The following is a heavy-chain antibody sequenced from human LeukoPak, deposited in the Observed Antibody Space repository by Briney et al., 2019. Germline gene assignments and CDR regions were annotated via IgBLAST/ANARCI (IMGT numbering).Heavy chain of an antibody. CDR2: ISSSSSYI. J-gene: IGHJ3*02. CDR3: ARFYGGNSGMLPRATFDI. CDR1: GFTFRDYY. D-gene: IGHD4-23*01. V-gene: IGHV3-11*03. Sequence: PGGSLRLSCVASGFTFRDYYMSWIRRAPGKGLEWVSYISSSSSYIDYADSVKGRFTISRDNAKNSLHLQMKSLRAEDTAVYYCARFYGGNSGMLPRATFDIWGQGTMVTVSS.